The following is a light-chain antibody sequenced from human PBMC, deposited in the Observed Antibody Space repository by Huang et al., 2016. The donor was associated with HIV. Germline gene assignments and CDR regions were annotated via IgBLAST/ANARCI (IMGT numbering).Light chain of an antibody. CDR1: QSISSY. CDR3: QQSYSTPQNT. Sequence: DIQMTQSPSSLSASVGDRVTITCRASQSISSYLNWYQQKLGKAPKLLIYAASSLQSGVPSRFSGSGSGTDCTLTISDLQPEDLATYYCQQSYSTPQNTFGQGTKLEIK. V-gene: IGKV1-39*01. CDR2: AAS. J-gene: IGKJ2*01.